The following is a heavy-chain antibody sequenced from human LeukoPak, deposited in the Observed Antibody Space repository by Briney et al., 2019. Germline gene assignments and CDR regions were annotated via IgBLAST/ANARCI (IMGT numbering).Heavy chain of an antibody. D-gene: IGHD3-22*01. Sequence: GGSLRLSCAGSGFTFINYAMIWIRQAPGKGLEWVAVIWYDGSNKYYADSVKGRFTISRDNSKNTLYLQMNSLRAEDTAVYYCAGDYYDSNGYYGLDYWGQGTLVTVSS. CDR1: GFTFINYA. CDR2: IWYDGSNK. V-gene: IGHV3-33*08. CDR3: AGDYYDSNGYYGLDY. J-gene: IGHJ4*02.